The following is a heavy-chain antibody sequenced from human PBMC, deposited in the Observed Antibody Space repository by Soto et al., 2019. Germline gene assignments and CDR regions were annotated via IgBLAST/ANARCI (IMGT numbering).Heavy chain of an antibody. Sequence: QVQLQESGPGLVKPSETLSLTCTVSGGSISGHYWGWIRQPPGKAPEWIGQIFYSGGTNYNPSLEGRVTMSVDTSKNQFSLKLSSMTAADTAIYYCARAGGNFDPWGQGTLVTVSS. CDR3: ARAGGNFDP. V-gene: IGHV4-59*11. J-gene: IGHJ5*02. CDR1: GGSISGHY. CDR2: IFYSGGT.